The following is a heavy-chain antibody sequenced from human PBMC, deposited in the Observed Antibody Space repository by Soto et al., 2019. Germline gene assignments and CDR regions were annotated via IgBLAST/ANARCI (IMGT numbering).Heavy chain of an antibody. CDR2: IWYDGSNK. Sequence: PGVSLRLSCAASGFTFSSYGMHWVRQAPGKGLEWVAVIWYDGSNKYYADSVKGRFTISRDNSKNTLYLQMNSLRAEDTAVYYCAKDGDTTTPDYWGQGTLVTVSS. V-gene: IGHV3-33*06. CDR3: AKDGDTTTPDY. CDR1: GFTFSSYG. J-gene: IGHJ4*02. D-gene: IGHD1-26*01.